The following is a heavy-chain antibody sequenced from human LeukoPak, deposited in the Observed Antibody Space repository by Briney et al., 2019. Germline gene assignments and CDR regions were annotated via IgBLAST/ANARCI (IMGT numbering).Heavy chain of an antibody. D-gene: IGHD2-21*02. CDR2: IIPIFGTA. V-gene: IGHV1-69*05. CDR1: GGTFSSYA. J-gene: IGHJ4*02. Sequence: SVKVSCKASGGTFSSYAISWARQAPGQGLEWMGGIIPIFGTANYAQKFQGRVTITTDESTSTAYMELSSLRSEDTAVYYCALAYCGGDCYAAFDYWGQGTLVTVSS. CDR3: ALAYCGGDCYAAFDY.